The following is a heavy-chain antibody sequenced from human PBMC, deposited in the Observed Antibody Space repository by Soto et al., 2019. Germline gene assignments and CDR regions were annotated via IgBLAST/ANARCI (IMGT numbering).Heavy chain of an antibody. V-gene: IGHV1-69*02. Sequence: QVQLVQSGAEVKKPGSSVKVSCKASGGTFSSYTISWVRQAPGQGLEWMGRIIPILGIANYAQKFQGRVTITADKSTSTAYMELSSLRSEDTAVYYCARVGPAARNYYYYGMDVWGQGTTVTVSS. CDR1: GGTFSSYT. D-gene: IGHD2-2*01. CDR2: IIPILGIA. J-gene: IGHJ6*02. CDR3: ARVGPAARNYYYYGMDV.